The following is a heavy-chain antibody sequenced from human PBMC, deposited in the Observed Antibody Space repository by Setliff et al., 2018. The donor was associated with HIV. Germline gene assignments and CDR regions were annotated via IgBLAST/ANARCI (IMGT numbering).Heavy chain of an antibody. CDR2: VSSRGDT. V-gene: IGHV4-61*02. J-gene: IGHJ4*02. D-gene: IGHD4-17*01. CDR1: GGSISSSSYY. CDR3: ARAAAGNTGPFDL. Sequence: PSETLSLTCTVSGGSISSSSYYWSWIRQPAGKGLEWIGRVSSRGDTNYNPSLKSRVTMSVDTSKNQFSLKLTSVTASDTAVYYCARAAAGNTGPFDLWGQGSPVTVS.